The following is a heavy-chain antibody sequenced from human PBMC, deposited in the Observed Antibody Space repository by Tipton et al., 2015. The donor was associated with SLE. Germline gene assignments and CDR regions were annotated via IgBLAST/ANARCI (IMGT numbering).Heavy chain of an antibody. CDR1: GGSISSYY. V-gene: IGHV4-59*01. D-gene: IGHD1-1*01. Sequence: TLSLTCTVSGGSISSYYWSWIRQPPGKGLEWIGYIYYSGSTNYNPSPKSRVTISVDTSKNQFSLKLSSVTAADTAVYWYQVQGFDFWGQGTLVTVSS. J-gene: IGHJ4*02. CDR3: QVQGFDF. CDR2: IYYSGST.